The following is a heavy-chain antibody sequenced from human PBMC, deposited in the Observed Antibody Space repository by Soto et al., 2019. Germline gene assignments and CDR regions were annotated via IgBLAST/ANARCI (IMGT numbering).Heavy chain of an antibody. CDR1: GYALTDYF. V-gene: IGHV1-2*02. CDR3: AREAGSGSYYQWNV. D-gene: IGHD3-10*01. Sequence: SSVKVSYKPSGYALTDYFVHGLRQAPGRGLEWMGWINPYSGYTNYAQKFQGRITMTLDTSITTAYLELSLLTSDDTAIYYCAREAGSGSYYQWNVWGQGTTVTVSS. CDR2: INPYSGYT. J-gene: IGHJ6*02.